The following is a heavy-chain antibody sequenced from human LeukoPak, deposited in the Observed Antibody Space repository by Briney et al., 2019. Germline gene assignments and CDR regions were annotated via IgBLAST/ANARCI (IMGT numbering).Heavy chain of an antibody. CDR1: GGSFSGYY. J-gene: IGHJ4*02. D-gene: IGHD1-26*01. CDR2: INHSGST. V-gene: IGHV4-34*01. CDR3: ARGRRIGRSYYFDY. Sequence: ASETPSLTCAVYGGSFSGYYWSWIRQPPGKGLEWIGEINHSGSTNYNPSLKSRVTISVDTSKNQFSLKLSSVTAADTAVYYCARGRRIGRSYYFDYWGQGTLVTVSS.